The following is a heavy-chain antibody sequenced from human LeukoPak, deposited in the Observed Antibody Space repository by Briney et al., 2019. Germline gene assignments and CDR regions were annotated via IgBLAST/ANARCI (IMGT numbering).Heavy chain of an antibody. V-gene: IGHV3-21*01. CDR3: AAAWSNFDY. CDR2: ISGDSSYI. D-gene: IGHD6-25*01. CDR1: GFTFSTYN. Sequence: GGSLRLSCAGAGFTFSTYNMNWVRQAPGKGLEWVSSISGDSSYIYYADSVKCRFSISRDNAKTSLYLQMNSLRLEDTAVYYCAAAWSNFDYWGQGILVAVSS. J-gene: IGHJ4*02.